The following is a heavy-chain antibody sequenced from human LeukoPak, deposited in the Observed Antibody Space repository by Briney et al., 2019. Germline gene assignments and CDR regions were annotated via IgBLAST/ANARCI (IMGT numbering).Heavy chain of an antibody. Sequence: GGSLRLSCAASGFTFSSYGIHWVRQAPGKGLEWVAFIRYDGSNKYYADSVKGRFTISRDNSQNTLYLQMNSLSVEDTGLYYCAKDREGRSGWFGDFDYWGQGTPVTVSS. CDR2: IRYDGSNK. CDR1: GFTFSSYG. CDR3: AKDREGRSGWFGDFDY. V-gene: IGHV3-30*02. J-gene: IGHJ4*02. D-gene: IGHD3-10*01.